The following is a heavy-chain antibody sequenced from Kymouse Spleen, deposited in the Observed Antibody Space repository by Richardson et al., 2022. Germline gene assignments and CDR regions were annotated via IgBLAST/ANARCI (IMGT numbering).Heavy chain of an antibody. Sequence: QVQLQQWGAGLLKPSETLSLTCAVYGGSFSGYYWSWIRQPPGKGLEWIGEINHSGSTNYNPSLKSRVTISVDTSKNQFSLKLSSVTAADTAVYYCARGDGIAAAGEDFDYWGQGTLVTVSS. V-gene: IGHV4-34*01. CDR3: ARGDGIAAAGEDFDY. CDR1: GGSFSGYY. CDR2: INHSGST. J-gene: IGHJ4*02. D-gene: IGHD6-13*01.